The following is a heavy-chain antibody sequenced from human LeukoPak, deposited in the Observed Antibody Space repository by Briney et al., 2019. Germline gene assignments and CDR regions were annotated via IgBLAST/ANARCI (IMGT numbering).Heavy chain of an antibody. CDR2: ISRGGDVT. CDR1: GFTFSTYA. D-gene: IGHD2-15*01. Sequence: PGGSLRLSCAASGFTFSTYAMTWVRQAPGKGLEWVSLISRGGDVTYYADSVKGRFTISRDSSKNTLYLQMHSLRAEDTAVYYCAARPGEVAVPHDYRGQGTLVTVSS. J-gene: IGHJ4*02. V-gene: IGHV3-23*01. CDR3: AARPGEVAVPHDY.